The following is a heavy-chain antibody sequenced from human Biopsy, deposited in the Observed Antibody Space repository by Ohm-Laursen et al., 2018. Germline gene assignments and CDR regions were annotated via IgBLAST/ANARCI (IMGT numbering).Heavy chain of an antibody. Sequence: SETLSLTCTVSGGSINGGSYYWSWLRQPPGKGREWCGYIYYNGNTHYNPSLKSRVTMSIDTSKNQFSLRLGSVTSADTAVYYCAREDYYTWFDPWGQGTLVTVSS. D-gene: IGHD2/OR15-2a*01. CDR1: GGSINGGSYY. V-gene: IGHV4-61*01. J-gene: IGHJ5*02. CDR3: AREDYYTWFDP. CDR2: IYYNGNT.